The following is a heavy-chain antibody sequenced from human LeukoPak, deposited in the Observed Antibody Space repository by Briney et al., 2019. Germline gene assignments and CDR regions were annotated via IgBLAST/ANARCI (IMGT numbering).Heavy chain of an antibody. Sequence: SETLSLTCTVSGGSISSYYWSWIRQPPGKGLEWIGYIYYSGSTNYNPSLKSRVTISVDTSKNQFSLKLSSVTATDTAVYYCARRAPYSYEWSTLDYWGQGTLVTVSS. CDR3: ARRAPYSYEWSTLDY. CDR1: GGSISSYY. D-gene: IGHD5-18*01. J-gene: IGHJ4*02. V-gene: IGHV4-59*08. CDR2: IYYSGST.